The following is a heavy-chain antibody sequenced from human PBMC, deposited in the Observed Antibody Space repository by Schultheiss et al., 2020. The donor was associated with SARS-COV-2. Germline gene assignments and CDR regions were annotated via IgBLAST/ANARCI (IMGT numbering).Heavy chain of an antibody. J-gene: IGHJ6*02. D-gene: IGHD1-7*01. CDR3: ARDGRNWNYVLVLHGMDV. CDR2: ISSSGSTI. V-gene: IGHV3-48*03. Sequence: GGSLRLSCAASGFTFSSYEMNWVRQAPGKGLEWVSYISSSGSTIYYADSVKGRFTISRDNAKNSLYLQMNSLRDEDTAVYYCARDGRNWNYVLVLHGMDVWGQGTTVTVSS. CDR1: GFTFSSYE.